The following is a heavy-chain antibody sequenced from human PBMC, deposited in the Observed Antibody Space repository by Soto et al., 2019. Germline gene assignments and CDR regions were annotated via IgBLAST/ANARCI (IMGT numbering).Heavy chain of an antibody. CDR3: AKVLDRGYYDFWSGLSY. Sequence: GGSLRLSCAASGFTFSSYAMSWVRQAPGKGLEWVSAISGSGGSTYYADSVKGRFTISRDNSKNTLYLQMNSLRAEDTAVYYCAKVLDRGYYDFWSGLSYWGQGTLVTVSS. CDR1: GFTFSSYA. CDR2: ISGSGGST. J-gene: IGHJ4*02. D-gene: IGHD3-3*01. V-gene: IGHV3-23*01.